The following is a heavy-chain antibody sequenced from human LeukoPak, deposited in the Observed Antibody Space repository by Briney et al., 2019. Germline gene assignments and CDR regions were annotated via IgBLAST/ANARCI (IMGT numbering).Heavy chain of an antibody. D-gene: IGHD1-26*01. J-gene: IGHJ6*03. V-gene: IGHV4-4*07. CDR2: VYTSGST. CDR3: ARDSGKGDTAHMDV. Sequence: SEALSLTCTVSGGSISNYYWSWIRQPAGKGLEWIGHVYTSGSTNYNPSLKSRVTMSVDTSKNQFSLRLSSVTAADTAVYYCARDSGKGDTAHMDVWGKGTTVTVSS. CDR1: GGSISNYY.